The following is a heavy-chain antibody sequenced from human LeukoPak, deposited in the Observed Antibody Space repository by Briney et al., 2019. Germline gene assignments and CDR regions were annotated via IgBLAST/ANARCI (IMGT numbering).Heavy chain of an antibody. CDR3: ARSSSSWYYFDY. V-gene: IGHV3-23*01. CDR2: INGGGSGT. J-gene: IGHJ4*02. D-gene: IGHD6-13*01. Sequence: GGSLRLSCAASGFTFSNNAMHWVRQAPGKGLEWVSAINGGGSGTFYADSVKGRFTISRDNSKNTLYLQMNSLRAEDTAVYYCARSSSSWYYFDYWGQGTLVTVSS. CDR1: GFTFSNNA.